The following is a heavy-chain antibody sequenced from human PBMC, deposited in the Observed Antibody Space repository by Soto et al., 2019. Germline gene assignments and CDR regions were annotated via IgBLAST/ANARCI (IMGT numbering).Heavy chain of an antibody. J-gene: IGHJ4*02. Sequence: ASVKVSCKASGYTFTSYGISWVRQAPGQGLEWMGWISAYNGNTNYAQKLQGRVTMTTDTSTSTAYMELRSLRSDDTAVYYCARQGNDFWSGNNEYDFDYWGQGTLVTVSS. CDR3: ARQGNDFWSGNNEYDFDY. CDR2: ISAYNGNT. CDR1: GYTFTSYG. V-gene: IGHV1-18*01. D-gene: IGHD3-3*01.